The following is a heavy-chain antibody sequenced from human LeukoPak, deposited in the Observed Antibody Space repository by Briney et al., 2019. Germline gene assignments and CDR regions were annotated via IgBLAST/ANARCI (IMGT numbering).Heavy chain of an antibody. CDR2: ISGYNGNT. CDR3: ARDWGPVSYIDY. V-gene: IGHV1-18*01. Sequence: GASVKVSCKASGYTFTRCGITWVRQAPGQGLEWMGWISGYNGNTNYAQKPKGRVTMTTDTSTNTAYMELRSLRSDDTAVYYCARDWGPVSYIDYWGQGTLVTVSS. J-gene: IGHJ4*02. CDR1: GYTFTRCG. D-gene: IGHD3-16*01.